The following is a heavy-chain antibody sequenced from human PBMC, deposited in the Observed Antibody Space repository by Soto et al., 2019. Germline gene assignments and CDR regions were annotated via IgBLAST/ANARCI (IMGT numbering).Heavy chain of an antibody. CDR2: ISGSGGST. CDR1: GFTFSSYA. D-gene: IGHD2-15*01. J-gene: IGHJ2*01. V-gene: IGHV3-23*01. Sequence: EVQLLESGGGLVQPGGPLRLSCAASGFTFSSYAMSWVRQAPGKGLEWVSAISGSGGSTYYADSVKGRFTISRDNSKNTLYLQMNSLRAEDTAVYYCAKEGQDIVVVVAARPWDWYFDLWGRGTLVTVSS. CDR3: AKEGQDIVVVVAARPWDWYFDL.